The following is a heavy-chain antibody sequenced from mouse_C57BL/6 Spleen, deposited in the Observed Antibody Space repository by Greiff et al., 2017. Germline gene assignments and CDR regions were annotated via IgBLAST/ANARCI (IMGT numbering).Heavy chain of an antibody. CDR2: IDPSDSYT. J-gene: IGHJ3*01. V-gene: IGHV1-69*01. Sequence: VQLQQPGAELVMPGASVKLSCKASGYTFTSYWMHWVKQRPGQGLEWIGEIDPSDSYTNYNQKFKGKSTLTVDKSSSTAYMQLSSLTSEDSAVYYCARREVNSAWFAYWGQGTLVTVSA. CDR3: ARREVNSAWFAY. D-gene: IGHD1-3*01. CDR1: GYTFTSYW.